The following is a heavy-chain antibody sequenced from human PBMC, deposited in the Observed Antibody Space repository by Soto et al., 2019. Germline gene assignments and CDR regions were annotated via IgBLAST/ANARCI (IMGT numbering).Heavy chain of an antibody. CDR1: GFAFVDHG. J-gene: IGHJ4*02. V-gene: IGHV3-49*04. Sequence: GGSLRLSCTTSGFAFVDHGMRWVRQAPGKGLEWLQVIRSRRYGATAAYAASVKGRFSVSRDASKSIDCLQMNKLQTEDTGVYYCTRAPLRCSGGSCYCANSWGRVTLVTVSS. CDR2: IRSRRYGATA. D-gene: IGHD2-15*01. CDR3: TRAPLRCSGGSCYCANS.